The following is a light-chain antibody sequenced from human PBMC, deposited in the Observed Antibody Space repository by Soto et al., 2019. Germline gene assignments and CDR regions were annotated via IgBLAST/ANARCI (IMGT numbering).Light chain of an antibody. V-gene: IGLV7-46*01. CDR1: TGTVTSTHY. J-gene: IGLJ3*02. Sequence: QAVVTQEPSVTVSPGGTVALTCDSSTGTVTSTHYPYWFQQKPGQVPRALIYDTSGKHPWTPARFSGSLLGGKPALILSGAQPKDEADYYCSLSYSGVRVFGGGTKLTVL. CDR3: SLSYSGVRV. CDR2: DTS.